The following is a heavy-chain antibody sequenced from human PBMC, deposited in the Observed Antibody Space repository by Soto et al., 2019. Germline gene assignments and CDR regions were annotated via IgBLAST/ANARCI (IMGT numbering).Heavy chain of an antibody. CDR2: ISGSGGST. CDR1: GFTCSSYA. V-gene: IGHV3-23*01. J-gene: IGHJ4*02. Sequence: GGSLRLSCAASGFTCSSYAMSWVRQAPGKGLEWVSAISGSGGSTYYADSVKGRFTISRDNSKNTLYLQMNSLRAEDTAVYYCAKDKDVGLYYFDYWGQGTLVTVSS. D-gene: IGHD3-10*01. CDR3: AKDKDVGLYYFDY.